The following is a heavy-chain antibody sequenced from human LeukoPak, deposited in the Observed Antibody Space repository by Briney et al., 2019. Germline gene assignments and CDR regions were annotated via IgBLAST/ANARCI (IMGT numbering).Heavy chain of an antibody. J-gene: IGHJ4*02. D-gene: IGHD2/OR15-2a*01. CDR3: ARKGNGIYYFDY. V-gene: IGHV4-31*03. CDR1: GGSISSGGYY. CDR2: IYNTGST. Sequence: PSETLSLTCTVSGGSISSGGYYWRWIRQLPGKGLEWIGYIYNTGSTYYNPSLQSRVTVSVDTSKNQLSLKLSSVTAADTAVYYCARKGNGIYYFDYWGQGTLVTVSS.